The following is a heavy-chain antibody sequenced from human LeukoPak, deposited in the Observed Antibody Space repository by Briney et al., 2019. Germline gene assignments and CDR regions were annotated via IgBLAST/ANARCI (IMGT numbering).Heavy chain of an antibody. Sequence: SETLSLTCTVSGYSLTSGYYWSWIRQPPGKGLEWIGYIYYSGSTNYNPSLKSRVTISVDTSKNQFSLKLNSVTAADTAVYYCASSTRRGDYFDYWGQGTLVTVSS. V-gene: IGHV4-61*01. D-gene: IGHD5-24*01. CDR2: IYYSGST. CDR1: GYSLTSGYY. CDR3: ASSTRRGDYFDY. J-gene: IGHJ4*02.